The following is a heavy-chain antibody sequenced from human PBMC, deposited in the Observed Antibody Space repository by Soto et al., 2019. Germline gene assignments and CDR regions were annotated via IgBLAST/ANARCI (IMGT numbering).Heavy chain of an antibody. D-gene: IGHD4-17*01. CDR1: GVSVSSGSFY. V-gene: IGHV4-61*01. J-gene: IGHJ4*02. CDR3: ARGATVTQYDY. CDR2: GSYSGTT. Sequence: PSETLSLTCTVSGVSVSSGSFYWAWTRQPPGKGLEGIGFGSYSGTTNYKPSLKSRVTISVDTSRSQISLKVSSLTAADTAVYYCARGATVTQYDYWGQGTLVTVSS.